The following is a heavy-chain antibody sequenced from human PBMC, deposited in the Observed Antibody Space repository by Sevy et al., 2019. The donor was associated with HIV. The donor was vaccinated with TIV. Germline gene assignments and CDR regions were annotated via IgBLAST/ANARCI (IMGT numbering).Heavy chain of an antibody. V-gene: IGHV4-59*01. D-gene: IGHD5-18*01. CDR2: IYYSGST. CDR1: GGSINSYY. CDR3: ARVPEKYSLYYFDN. Sequence: SETLSLTCTVSGGSINSYYWSWIRQPPGKGLEWIGSIYYSGSTNHNPSLKSRVTISVDTSKNQFSLKLSPVTSGDTAVYYCARVPEKYSLYYFDNWGQGTLVTVSS. J-gene: IGHJ4*02.